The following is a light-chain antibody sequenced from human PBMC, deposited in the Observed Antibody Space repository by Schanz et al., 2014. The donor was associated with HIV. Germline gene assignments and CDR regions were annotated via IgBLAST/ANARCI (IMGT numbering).Light chain of an antibody. CDR3: QSYDSSLSGYV. Sequence: QSVLTQPPSLSGAPGQRVSLSCNGSSSNIGAGYHVHWYLQFPGTAPRLLIYDDNNRPSGVPDRFSASRSGASASLAITGLQAEDEGDYYCQSYDSSLSGYVFGTGTKLTVL. CDR1: SSNIGAGYH. V-gene: IGLV1-40*01. J-gene: IGLJ1*01. CDR2: DDN.